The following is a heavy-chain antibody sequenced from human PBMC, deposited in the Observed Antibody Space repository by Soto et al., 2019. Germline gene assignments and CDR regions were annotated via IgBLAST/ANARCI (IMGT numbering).Heavy chain of an antibody. CDR3: ARDIGGINDFWSGYAFDY. CDR1: GFTFDDYA. Sequence: EVQLVESGGGLVQPGRSLRLSCAASGFTFDDYAMHWVRQAPGKGLEWVSGISWNSGSIGYADSVKGRFTISRDNAKNSLYLQMNSLRAEDTALYYCARDIGGINDFWSGYAFDYWGQGTLVTVSS. D-gene: IGHD3-3*01. V-gene: IGHV3-9*01. J-gene: IGHJ4*02. CDR2: ISWNSGSI.